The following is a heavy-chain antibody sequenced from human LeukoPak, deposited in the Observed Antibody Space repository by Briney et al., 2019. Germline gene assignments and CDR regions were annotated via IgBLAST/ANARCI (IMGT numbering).Heavy chain of an antibody. V-gene: IGHV1-2*02. J-gene: IGHJ4*02. CDR1: GYTFTGYY. CDR3: ARDLIRVGAIYDY. Sequence: ASVKVSCKASGYTFTGYYIHWVRQAPGQGLELMGWINPKSGGTTYAQKFQGRVTMTRDTSISTAYMELRRLRSDDTAVYYCARDLIRVGAIYDYWGQGTLVTVSS. D-gene: IGHD1-26*01. CDR2: INPKSGGT.